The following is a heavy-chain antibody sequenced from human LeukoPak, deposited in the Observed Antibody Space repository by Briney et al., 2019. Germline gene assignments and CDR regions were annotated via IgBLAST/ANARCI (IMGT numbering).Heavy chain of an antibody. CDR2: INHSGST. Sequence: SSETLSLTCAVYGGSFSGYYWSWIRQPPGKGLEWIGEINHSGSTNYNPSLKSRVTISVDTSKNQFSLKLSPVTAADTAVYLCARGIYGDYGLGYWGQGTLVTVSS. CDR1: GGSFSGYY. J-gene: IGHJ4*02. V-gene: IGHV4-34*01. CDR3: ARGIYGDYGLGY. D-gene: IGHD4-17*01.